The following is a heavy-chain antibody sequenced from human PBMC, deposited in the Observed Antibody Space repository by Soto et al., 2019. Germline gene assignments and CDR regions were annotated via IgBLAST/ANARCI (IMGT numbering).Heavy chain of an antibody. CDR3: AKDPIREAANPIPNWFDP. CDR1: GFTFSSYA. CDR2: ISGSGGST. Sequence: GGSLRLSCAASGFTFSSYAMSWVRQAPGKGLEWVSAISGSGGSTYYADSVKGRFTISRDNSKNTLYLQMNSLRAEDTAVYYCAKDPIREAANPIPNWFDPWGQGTLVTVSS. D-gene: IGHD3-3*01. V-gene: IGHV3-23*01. J-gene: IGHJ5*02.